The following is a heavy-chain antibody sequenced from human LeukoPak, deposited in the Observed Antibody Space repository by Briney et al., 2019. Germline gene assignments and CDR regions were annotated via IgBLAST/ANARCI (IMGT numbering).Heavy chain of an antibody. D-gene: IGHD3/OR15-3a*01. Sequence: GGSLRLSCAASGFTFSSYWMHWVRQAPGKGLVWVSGSKSDGSSTSYADSVKGRFTVSRDNAKNTLYLQMNSLRAEDTAVYYCAREGRFLDRSPVDYWGQGSLVTVSS. CDR2: SKSDGSST. J-gene: IGHJ4*02. V-gene: IGHV3-74*01. CDR3: AREGRFLDRSPVDY. CDR1: GFTFSSYW.